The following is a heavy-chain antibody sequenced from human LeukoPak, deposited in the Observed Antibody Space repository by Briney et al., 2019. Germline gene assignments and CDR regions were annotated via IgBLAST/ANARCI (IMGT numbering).Heavy chain of an antibody. Sequence: GGSLRLSCAASGFSFTTYWMHWVRQAPGKGLVWVSRINSDGNSTSYADSVKGRFTISRDNAKNTLYLQLNSVRAEDTAVYYCAKDPLVRGVIIGGFDYWGQGTLVTVSS. J-gene: IGHJ4*02. CDR1: GFSFTTYW. D-gene: IGHD3-10*01. CDR2: INSDGNST. CDR3: AKDPLVRGVIIGGFDY. V-gene: IGHV3-74*01.